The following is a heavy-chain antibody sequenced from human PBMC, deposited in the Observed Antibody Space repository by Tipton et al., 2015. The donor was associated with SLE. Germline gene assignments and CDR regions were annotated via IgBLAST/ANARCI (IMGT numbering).Heavy chain of an antibody. CDR3: ARGVVGARAGYGMDV. J-gene: IGHJ6*02. Sequence: TLSLTCTVSGASIGSHHWTWIRQPPGKGLEWIGNIYYSGSTNYNPSLKSRVTISVDTSKNQFSLKLSSVTAADTAVYYCARGVVGARAGYGMDVWGQGTTVTVSS. CDR1: GASIGSHH. D-gene: IGHD1-26*01. V-gene: IGHV4-59*11. CDR2: IYYSGST.